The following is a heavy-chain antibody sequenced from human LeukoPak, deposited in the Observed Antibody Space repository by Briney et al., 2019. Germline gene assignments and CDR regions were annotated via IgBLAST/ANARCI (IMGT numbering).Heavy chain of an antibody. Sequence: EASVTVSCKVSGYSLTELSMQWVRQAPGKGLEWMGGFDPEDGETIYAQKFQGRVTMTEGTSIDTAYMELSSLRSEDTAVYYCSTDRYYDSSGYYSDYWGQGTLVTVSS. CDR1: GYSLTELS. D-gene: IGHD3-22*01. J-gene: IGHJ4*02. CDR2: FDPEDGET. V-gene: IGHV1-24*01. CDR3: STDRYYDSSGYYSDY.